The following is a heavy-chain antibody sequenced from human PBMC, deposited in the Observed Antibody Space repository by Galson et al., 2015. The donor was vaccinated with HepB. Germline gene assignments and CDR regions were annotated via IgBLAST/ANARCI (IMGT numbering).Heavy chain of an antibody. CDR2: IKLDGSDK. Sequence: SLRLSCAASGFIFGSYWLSWVRQAPGKGLEWVANIKLDGSDKYYVDSVKGRFTISRDNAENSLYLQMNNLRAEDTAKYYCAKDDAGIGMSYWGRGTLVTVFS. D-gene: IGHD6-13*01. CDR1: GFIFGSYW. V-gene: IGHV3-7*03. CDR3: AKDDAGIGMSY. J-gene: IGHJ4*02.